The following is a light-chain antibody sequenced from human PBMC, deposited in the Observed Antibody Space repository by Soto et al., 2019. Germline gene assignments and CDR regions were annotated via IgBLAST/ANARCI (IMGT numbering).Light chain of an antibody. J-gene: IGKJ2*01. CDR3: HLYGSSPPRT. Sequence: EIVLTQSPGTLSLSPGERATLSCRASQSVSSTYLAWYQQTPGQAPRLLNYGASSRATGIPDRFSGSGSGTDFTLTISRLEPEDFAVYYCHLYGSSPPRTFGQGTELEI. CDR2: GAS. CDR1: QSVSSTY. V-gene: IGKV3-20*01.